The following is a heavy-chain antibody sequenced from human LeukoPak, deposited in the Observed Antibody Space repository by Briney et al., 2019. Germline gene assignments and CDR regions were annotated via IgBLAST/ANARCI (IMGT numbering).Heavy chain of an antibody. CDR2: IYYSGST. J-gene: IGHJ5*02. Sequence: SETLSLTCTVSGGSISSYYWSWIRQPPGKGLEWIGNIYYSGSTNYNPSLKSRVTISVDTSKNQFSLKLSSVTAADTAVYYCARDSPQTNWFDPWGQGTLVTVSS. V-gene: IGHV4-59*12. CDR1: GGSISSYY. CDR3: ARDSPQTNWFDP.